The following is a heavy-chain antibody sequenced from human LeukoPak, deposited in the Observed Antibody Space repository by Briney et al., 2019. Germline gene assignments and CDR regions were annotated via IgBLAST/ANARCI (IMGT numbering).Heavy chain of an antibody. CDR2: IYYSGST. V-gene: IGHV4-61*01. D-gene: IGHD3-10*01. CDR3: ARWNYYGPGSPRGMDV. Sequence: SETLSLTCTVSGGSVSSGSYYWSWIRQPPGKGLEWIGYIYYSGSTNYDPSLKSRVTISVDTSKNQFSLKLSSVTAADTAVYYCARWNYYGPGSPRGMDVWGKGTTVTVSS. CDR1: GGSVSSGSYY. J-gene: IGHJ6*04.